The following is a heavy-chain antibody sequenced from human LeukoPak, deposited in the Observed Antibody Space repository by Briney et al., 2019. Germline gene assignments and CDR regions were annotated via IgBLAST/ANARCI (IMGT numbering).Heavy chain of an antibody. Sequence: ASVRPCCNAFGGTFSSSAIRWLRQAPRHELKWLGGFIPFFGTANYAQKFQGRVTIAADEYTSTAYMELSSLRSEDTAVYYCARNERLPSYYYYYMDVWGKGTTVTISS. CDR2: FIPFFGTA. CDR3: ARNERLPSYYYYYMDV. CDR1: GGTFSSSA. D-gene: IGHD5-12*01. J-gene: IGHJ6*03. V-gene: IGHV1-69*13.